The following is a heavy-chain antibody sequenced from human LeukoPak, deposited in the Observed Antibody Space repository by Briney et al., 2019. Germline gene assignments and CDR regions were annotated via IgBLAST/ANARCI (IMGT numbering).Heavy chain of an antibody. V-gene: IGHV4-4*07. CDR3: ARGTLSGYDSPFDY. CDR2: IYTSGST. Sequence: SETLSLTCTVSGGSISSYYWSWIRQPAGKGLEWIGRIYTSGSTNYNPSLKSRVTMSVDTSKNQFSLKLSSVTAADTAVYYCARGTLSGYDSPFDYWGQGTLVTVSS. D-gene: IGHD5-12*01. J-gene: IGHJ4*02. CDR1: GGSISSYY.